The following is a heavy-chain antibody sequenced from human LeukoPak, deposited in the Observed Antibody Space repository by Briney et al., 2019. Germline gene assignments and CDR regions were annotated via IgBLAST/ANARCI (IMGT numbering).Heavy chain of an antibody. V-gene: IGHV5-51*01. D-gene: IGHD4-17*01. CDR1: GYSFSNYW. CDR3: ARQYGRPFDY. Sequence: GESLKISCKGSGYSFSNYWIGWVRQVPGKGLEWMGIIYPGDSDTRYSPSHQGQVTISVDESINTAYLQWSSLEASDTAMYYCARQYGRPFDYWGQGTLVTVSS. CDR2: IYPGDSDT. J-gene: IGHJ4*02.